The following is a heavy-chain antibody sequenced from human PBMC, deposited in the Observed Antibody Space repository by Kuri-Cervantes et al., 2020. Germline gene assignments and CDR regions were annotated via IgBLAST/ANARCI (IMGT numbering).Heavy chain of an antibody. Sequence: ASVNVSCKASGYTFTSYGISWVRQAPGQGLEWIGWISAYNGNTNYAQKLQGRVTMTKDTSTSTAYMELRRLRSEDTAVYYCARIRVDSLNEDFDIWGQGTMVTVSS. CDR1: GYTFTSYG. J-gene: IGHJ3*02. D-gene: IGHD5-12*01. V-gene: IGHV1-18*01. CDR3: ARIRVDSLNEDFDI. CDR2: ISAYNGNT.